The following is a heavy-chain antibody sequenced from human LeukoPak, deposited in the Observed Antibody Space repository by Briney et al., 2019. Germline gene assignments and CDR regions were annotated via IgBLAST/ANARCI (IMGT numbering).Heavy chain of an antibody. CDR2: IYYSGST. CDR1: GGSTSSSSYY. D-gene: IGHD3-3*01. CDR3: ARDTHYDFWSGYYDYYGMDV. V-gene: IGHV4-39*02. Sequence: KSSETLSLTCTVSGGSTSSSSYYWGWIRQPPGKGLEWIGSIYYSGSTYYNPSLKSRVTISVDTSKNQFSLKLSSVTAADTAVYYCARDTHYDFWSGYYDYYGMDVWGQGTTVTVSS. J-gene: IGHJ6*02.